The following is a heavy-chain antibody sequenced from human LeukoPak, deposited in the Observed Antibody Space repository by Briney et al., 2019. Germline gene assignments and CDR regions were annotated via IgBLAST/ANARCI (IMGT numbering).Heavy chain of an antibody. Sequence: SETLSLTCAVYGGSFSGYYWGWIRQPPGKGLEWIGSFYHSGSTYYNPSLKSRVTISVDMSKNQFSLKLSSVSAADTAVYYCARGGWAAAGARYFDYWGQGTLVTVSS. V-gene: IGHV4-38-2*01. D-gene: IGHD6-13*01. CDR2: FYHSGST. CDR1: GGSFSGYY. J-gene: IGHJ4*02. CDR3: ARGGWAAAGARYFDY.